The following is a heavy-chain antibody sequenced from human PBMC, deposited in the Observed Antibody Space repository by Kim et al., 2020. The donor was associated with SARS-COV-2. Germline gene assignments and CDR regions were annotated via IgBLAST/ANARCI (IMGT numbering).Heavy chain of an antibody. J-gene: IGHJ2*01. CDR3: ARGPVDPKDGWYFDL. Sequence: GGSLRLSCAASGFSFSSYGLHWVRQAPGKGLEWVAYISYDARVKFYADSVKGRFTISRDNSKNTLYLQTNSLRVEDTAVFYCARGPVDPKDGWYFDLWGR. CDR2: ISYDARVK. V-gene: IGHV3-33*01. D-gene: IGHD5-12*01. CDR1: GFSFSSYG.